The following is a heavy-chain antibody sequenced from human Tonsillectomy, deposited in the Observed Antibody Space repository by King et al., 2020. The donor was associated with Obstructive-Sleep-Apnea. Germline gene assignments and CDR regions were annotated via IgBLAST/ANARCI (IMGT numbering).Heavy chain of an antibody. D-gene: IGHD1-7*01. Sequence: VQLVESGGGVVQPWRSLRLSCAASGFSFSSYGMHWVRQAPGKGLEWVAVLSFDGDNKYYADSVKGRFIISRDNSKKTLYLQMNSLSAEDTAVYYCAKTPSWNSLSGLDYWGQGTLVTGSS. V-gene: IGHV3-30*18. CDR3: AKTPSWNSLSGLDY. CDR1: GFSFSSYG. J-gene: IGHJ4*02. CDR2: LSFDGDNK.